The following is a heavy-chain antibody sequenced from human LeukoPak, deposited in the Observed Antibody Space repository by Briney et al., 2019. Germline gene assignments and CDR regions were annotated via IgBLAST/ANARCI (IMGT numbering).Heavy chain of an antibody. J-gene: IGHJ4*02. CDR1: GFSLSGSA. V-gene: IGHV3-23*01. CDR2: ISGSGETT. CDR3: SKLKGDYYSSNDY. Sequence: GGSLRLSCAASGFSLSGSASSWVRQPPGKGLEWVSSISGSGETTYYAGSVKGRFTISRDSSKNTLYLQMNSLRAEDTAVYFCSKLKGDYYSSNDYWGQGTLVTVSS. D-gene: IGHD3-22*01.